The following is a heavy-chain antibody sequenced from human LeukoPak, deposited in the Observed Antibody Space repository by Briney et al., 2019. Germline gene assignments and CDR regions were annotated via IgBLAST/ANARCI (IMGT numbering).Heavy chain of an antibody. Sequence: PGRSLRLSCSASGFAFSTYAMHWVRQAPGKGLEWVAVISYDGSYKDYGDPVKGRFTLSSDNSKSTVFLEMSSLRAEDTAVYHCARARLQWEVRYPRFDSWGQGTLVTVSS. D-gene: IGHD1-26*01. CDR1: GFAFSTYA. J-gene: IGHJ4*02. V-gene: IGHV3-30*03. CDR2: ISYDGSYK. CDR3: ARARLQWEVRYPRFDS.